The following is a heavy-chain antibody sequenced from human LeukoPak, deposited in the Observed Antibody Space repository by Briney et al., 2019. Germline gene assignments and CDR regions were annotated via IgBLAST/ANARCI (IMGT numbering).Heavy chain of an antibody. CDR1: GGSISSSSYY. J-gene: IGHJ6*03. D-gene: IGHD5-12*01. CDR2: IYYSGST. CDR3: ARVLATQTYYYYMDV. V-gene: IGHV4-39*07. Sequence: PSETLSLTCTVSGGSISSSSYYWGWIRQPPGKGLEWIGSIYYSGSTYDNPSLKSRVTISVDTSKNQFSLKLSSVTAADTAVYYCARVLATQTYYYYMDVWGKGTTVTVSS.